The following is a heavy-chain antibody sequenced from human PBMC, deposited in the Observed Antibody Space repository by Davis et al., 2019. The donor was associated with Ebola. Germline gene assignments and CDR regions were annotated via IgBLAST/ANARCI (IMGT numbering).Heavy chain of an antibody. CDR2: IYYNGST. V-gene: IGHV4-39*01. CDR3: ARRYNGYNPTCFDY. Sequence: SETLSLTCTVSGGSIRSSSDYWGWIRQPPGKGLQWIGSIYYNGSTDYNPSLKSRVTISVDMSKNQFSLKLTSVTAADTALYYCARRYNGYNPTCFDYWGQGALVTVSS. CDR1: GGSIRSSSDY. D-gene: IGHD1-1*01. J-gene: IGHJ4*02.